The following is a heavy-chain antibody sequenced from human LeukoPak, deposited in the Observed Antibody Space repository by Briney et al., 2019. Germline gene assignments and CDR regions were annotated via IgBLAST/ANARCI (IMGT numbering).Heavy chain of an antibody. D-gene: IGHD6-19*01. CDR1: GGTFSSYA. V-gene: IGHV1-69*01. CDR2: IIPIFGTA. CDR3: ARGSGWYYYYYGMDV. Sequence: GSSVKVSCKASGGTFSSYAISWVRQAPGQGLEWMGGIIPIFGTANYAQKFQGRVTITADESTSTAYMEPSSLRSEDTAVYYCARGSGWYYYYYGMDVWGQGTTVTVSS. J-gene: IGHJ6*02.